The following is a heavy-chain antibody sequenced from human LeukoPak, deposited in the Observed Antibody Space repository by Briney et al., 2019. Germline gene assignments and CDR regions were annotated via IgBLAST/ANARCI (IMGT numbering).Heavy chain of an antibody. CDR3: AALFAGFSFDF. Sequence: ASVKVSCKVSGYTVSDLSILWVRQAAGGGLEWMGTIDPDDDETIYAEKFQGRVTMTEDTSTDTAYMELSSLRSDDTAVYYCAALFAGFSFDFWGQGTLVTVSS. CDR2: IDPDDDET. V-gene: IGHV1-24*01. CDR1: GYTVSDLS. J-gene: IGHJ4*02. D-gene: IGHD3-3*01.